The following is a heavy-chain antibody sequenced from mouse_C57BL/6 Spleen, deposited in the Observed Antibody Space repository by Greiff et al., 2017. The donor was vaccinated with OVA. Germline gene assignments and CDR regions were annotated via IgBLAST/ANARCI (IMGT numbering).Heavy chain of an antibody. CDR2: IYPRSGNT. CDR3: ARSANYYGSSYDYAMDY. CDR1: GYTFTSYG. Sequence: VKLMESGAELARPGASVKLSCKASGYTFTSYGISWVKQSTGQGLEWIGEIYPRSGNTYYNEKFKGKATLTADKSSSTAYMELRSLTSEDSAVYFCARSANYYGSSYDYAMDYWGQGTSVTVSS. V-gene: IGHV1-81*01. D-gene: IGHD1-1*01. J-gene: IGHJ4*01.